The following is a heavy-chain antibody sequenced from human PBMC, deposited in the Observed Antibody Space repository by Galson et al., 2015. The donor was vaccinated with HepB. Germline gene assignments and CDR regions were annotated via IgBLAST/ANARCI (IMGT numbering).Heavy chain of an antibody. Sequence: SLRLSCAASGFTFSSYGMHWVRQAPGKGLEWVAVISYDGSNKYYADSVKGRFTISRDNSKNTLYLQMNSLRAEDTAVYYCAKELAAAGTSYYYGMDVWGQGTTVTVSS. CDR1: GFTFSSYG. D-gene: IGHD6-13*01. CDR2: ISYDGSNK. J-gene: IGHJ6*02. CDR3: AKELAAAGTSYYYGMDV. V-gene: IGHV3-30*18.